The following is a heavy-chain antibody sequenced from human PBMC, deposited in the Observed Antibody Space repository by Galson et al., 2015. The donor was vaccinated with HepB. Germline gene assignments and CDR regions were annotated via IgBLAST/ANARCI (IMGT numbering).Heavy chain of an antibody. CDR3: ARDSSYIVVPAAGDFDS. V-gene: IGHV3-7*01. Sequence: SLRLSCAASGFSFSSYWMSWVRQAPGKGLEWVATIKQDGSDKFYVDSVKGRFTISRDNAKKLLYLQMNSLRAEDTAVYYCARDSSYIVVPAAGDFDSWGQGTLVAVSS. J-gene: IGHJ4*02. D-gene: IGHD2-2*01. CDR1: GFSFSSYW. CDR2: IKQDGSDK.